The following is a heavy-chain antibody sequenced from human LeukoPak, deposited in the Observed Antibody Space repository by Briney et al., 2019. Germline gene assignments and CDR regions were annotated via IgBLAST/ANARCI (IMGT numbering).Heavy chain of an antibody. J-gene: IGHJ1*01. D-gene: IGHD6-13*01. CDR2: INSDGSST. V-gene: IGHV3-74*01. CDR3: ARDEGWAYSSSWSEYFQH. CDR1: GFTFSSYW. Sequence: PGGSLRLSCAASGFTFSSYWMHWVRQAPGKGLVWVSRINSDGSSTSYADSVKGRFTISRDNAKNTLYLQMNSLRAEDTAVYYCARDEGWAYSSSWSEYFQHWGQGTLVTVSS.